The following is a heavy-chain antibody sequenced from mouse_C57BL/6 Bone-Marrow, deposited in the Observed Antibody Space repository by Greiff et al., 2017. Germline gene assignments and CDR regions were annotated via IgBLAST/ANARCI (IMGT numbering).Heavy chain of an antibody. CDR2: INPNNGGT. V-gene: IGHV1-26*01. CDR3: AREVVAPYWYFDV. CDR1: GYTFTDYY. D-gene: IGHD1-1*01. Sequence: EVQLQQSGPELVKPGASVKISCKASGYTFTDYYMNWVKQSHGKSLEWIGDINPNNGGTSYNQKFKGKATLTVDKSSSTAYMELRSLTSEDSAVYYCAREVVAPYWYFDVWGTGTTVTVSS. J-gene: IGHJ1*03.